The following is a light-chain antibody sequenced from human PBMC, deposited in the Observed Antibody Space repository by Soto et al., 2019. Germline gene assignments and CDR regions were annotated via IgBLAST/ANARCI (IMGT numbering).Light chain of an antibody. CDR2: SSN. Sequence: QSVLTQPPSASGTPGQRVTISWSASSSNIGSNSVNWYQQLPGTAPKLLMYSSNQRPSGVPDRFSGSKSGTSASLAISGLQSEDEADYYCAAWDDSLNGVVFGGGTQLTVL. CDR1: SSNIGSNS. J-gene: IGLJ2*01. CDR3: AAWDDSLNGVV. V-gene: IGLV1-44*01.